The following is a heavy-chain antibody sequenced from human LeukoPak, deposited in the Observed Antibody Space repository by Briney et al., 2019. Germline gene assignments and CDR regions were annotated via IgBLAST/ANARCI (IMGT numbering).Heavy chain of an antibody. J-gene: IGHJ4*02. V-gene: IGHV3-23*01. CDR2: ISGSGGST. D-gene: IGHD6-13*01. CDR3: AKQGGSSSWYYFDY. Sequence: GGSLRLSCAASGFTFSSYAMSWVRQAPGKGLEWVSVISGSGGSTYYADSVKGRFTISRDDSKNTLYLQMNSLRAEDTAVYYCAKQGGSSSWYYFDYWGQGTLVTVSS. CDR1: GFTFSSYA.